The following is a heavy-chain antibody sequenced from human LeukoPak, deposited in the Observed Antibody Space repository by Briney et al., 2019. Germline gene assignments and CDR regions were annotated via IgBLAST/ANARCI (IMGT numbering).Heavy chain of an antibody. CDR3: ARVRAYCGGDCYSPLDY. D-gene: IGHD2-21*02. CDR1: GYTFTGYY. V-gene: IGHV1-2*06. CDR2: INPNSGGT. J-gene: IGHJ4*02. Sequence: ASVKVSCKASGYTFTGYYMHWVRQAPGQGLEWMGRINPNSGGTNYAQKFQGRVTMTRDTSISTAYMELSRLRSDDTAVYHCARVRAYCGGDCYSPLDYWGQGTLVTVSS.